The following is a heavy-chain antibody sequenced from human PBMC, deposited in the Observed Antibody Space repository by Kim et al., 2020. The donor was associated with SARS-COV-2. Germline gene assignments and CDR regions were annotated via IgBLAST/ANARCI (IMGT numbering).Heavy chain of an antibody. CDR2: FSAYNGNT. J-gene: IGHJ4*02. Sequence: ASVKVSCKASGYTFTSYGISWVRQAPGQGLEWMGWFSAYNGNTNYAQKLQGRVTMTTDTSTSTAYMELRSLRSDDTAVYYCARGGYGDYLVQDYFDYWGQGTLVTVSS. CDR1: GYTFTSYG. CDR3: ARGGYGDYLVQDYFDY. V-gene: IGHV1-18*04. D-gene: IGHD4-17*01.